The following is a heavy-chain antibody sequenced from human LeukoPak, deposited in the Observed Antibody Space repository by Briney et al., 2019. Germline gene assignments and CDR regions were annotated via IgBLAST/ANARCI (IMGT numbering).Heavy chain of an antibody. CDR1: GYSFTSYA. CDR2: INTGTGNP. V-gene: IGHV7-4-1*02. J-gene: IGHJ4*02. Sequence: ASVKVSCKTSGYSFTSYAINWVRQAPGQGLEFMGWINTGTGNPTYAQGFTGRFVFSLDTSVSTAYLQISTLKAEDTAVYYCATLSQVGATNNLDYWGQGTLVTVSS. D-gene: IGHD1-26*01. CDR3: ATLSQVGATNNLDY.